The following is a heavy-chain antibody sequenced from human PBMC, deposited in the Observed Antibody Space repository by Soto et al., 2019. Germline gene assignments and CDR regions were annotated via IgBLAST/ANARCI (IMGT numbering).Heavy chain of an antibody. V-gene: IGHV4-34*01. J-gene: IGHJ6*02. CDR1: GGSFSGYY. Sequence: ETLSLTCAVYGGSFSGYYWSWIRQPPGKGLEWIGEINHSGSTNYNPSLKSRVTISVDTSKNQFSLKLSSVTAADTAVYYCARGGYYYYYGMDVWGQGTTVTVSS. CDR3: ARGGYYYYYGMDV. CDR2: INHSGST.